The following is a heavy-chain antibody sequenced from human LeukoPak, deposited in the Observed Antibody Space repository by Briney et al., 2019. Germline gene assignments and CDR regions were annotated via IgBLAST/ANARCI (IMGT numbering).Heavy chain of an antibody. J-gene: IGHJ5*02. CDR1: GYSISSGYY. Sequence: SETLSLTCTVSGYSISSGYYWGWIRQSPGKGLEWIGSIYYSGSTYYNPSLKSRVTISVDTSKNQFSLKLSSVTAADTAVYYCASHEILSGFDPWGQGTLVTVSS. V-gene: IGHV4-38-2*02. CDR3: ASHEILSGFDP. CDR2: IYYSGST. D-gene: IGHD3-9*01.